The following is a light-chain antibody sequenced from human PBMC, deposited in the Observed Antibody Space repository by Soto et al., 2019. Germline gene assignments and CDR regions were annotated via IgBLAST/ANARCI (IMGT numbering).Light chain of an antibody. V-gene: IGLV2-14*03. CDR2: EVS. CDR1: SSDVGAYHF. CDR3: SSHTTSNTRV. J-gene: IGLJ1*01. Sequence: QSVLTQPASVSGSPGQSIAISCTGTSSDVGAYHFVSWYQQHPDKAPKLLIYEVSNRPSGVSDRFSGSKSVNTATLTISGLQAEDEADYYCSSHTTSNTRVFGTGTKLTVL.